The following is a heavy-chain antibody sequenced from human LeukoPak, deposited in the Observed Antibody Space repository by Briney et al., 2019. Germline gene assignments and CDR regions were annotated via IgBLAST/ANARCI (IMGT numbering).Heavy chain of an antibody. CDR1: GLTVSSSS. D-gene: IGHD5-12*01. V-gene: IGHV3-66*01. Sequence: GGSLRLSCAASGLTVSSSSMSWVRQAPGKGLEWVSVIYSGGTTYYADSVKDRFTISRDNSKNTLYLQMHSLRAEDTALYYCARDGGFNGYDSPKRLYYYYGMDVWGQGTTVTVSS. CDR3: ARDGGFNGYDSPKRLYYYYGMDV. J-gene: IGHJ6*02. CDR2: IYSGGTT.